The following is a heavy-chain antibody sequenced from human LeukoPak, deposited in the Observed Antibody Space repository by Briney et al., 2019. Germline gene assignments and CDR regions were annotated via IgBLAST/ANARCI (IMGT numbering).Heavy chain of an antibody. CDR2: ISHDGSKK. D-gene: IGHD2/OR15-2a*01. CDR3: AKDRNFLGTLDY. Sequence: GGSLRLSCAASGFTFSGYAMHWVRQAPGKGPEWVAVISHDGSKKDYADSVKGRFTISRDNSKNTLYLQMNSLRAEDTAVYYCAKDRNFLGTLDYWGQGTLVTVSS. V-gene: IGHV3-30*18. CDR1: GFTFSGYA. J-gene: IGHJ4*02.